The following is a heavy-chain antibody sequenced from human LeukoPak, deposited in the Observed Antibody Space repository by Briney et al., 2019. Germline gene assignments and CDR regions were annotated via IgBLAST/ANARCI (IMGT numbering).Heavy chain of an antibody. J-gene: IGHJ4*02. V-gene: IGHV1-46*01. Sequence: ASVKVSCKTSGYTFTNYYMHWVRQAPGQGLEWVGVINPRSGSTSYTRKFQGRVTMVRDTSTSTVYMEMSSLRAEDTALYYCAKDKGYYDSSGLDYWGQGTLVTVSS. CDR1: GYTFTNYY. D-gene: IGHD3-22*01. CDR3: AKDKGYYDSSGLDY. CDR2: INPRSGST.